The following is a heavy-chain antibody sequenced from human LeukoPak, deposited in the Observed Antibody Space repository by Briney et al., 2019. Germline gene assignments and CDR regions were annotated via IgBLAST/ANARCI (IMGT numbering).Heavy chain of an antibody. CDR2: ISGSGDST. J-gene: IGHJ4*02. Sequence: PGGSLRLSCAASGFTFSSYAMSWVRQAPGKGLEWVSTISGSGDSTYYGDSVKGRFTISRDNSKNTLYLQMNSLRAEDTAVYYWAMRAIPTAIDEEYYFDSWGQGTLVTFSP. CDR3: AMRAIPTAIDEEYYFDS. CDR1: GFTFSSYA. V-gene: IGHV3-23*01. D-gene: IGHD2-2*02.